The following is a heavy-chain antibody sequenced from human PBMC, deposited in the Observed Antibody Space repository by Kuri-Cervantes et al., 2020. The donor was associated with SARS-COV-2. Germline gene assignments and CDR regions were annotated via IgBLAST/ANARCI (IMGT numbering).Heavy chain of an antibody. V-gene: IGHV4-4*07. CDR1: GGSISSYY. J-gene: IGHJ5*02. D-gene: IGHD5-18*01. Sequence: SETLSLTCTVSGGSISSYYWSWIRQPAGKGLEWIGRIYTSGSTNYNPSLKSRVTMSVDTFKNQSSLKLSSVTAADTAVYYFARGQDSYGYNCFAPWGQGTLVTVSS. CDR3: ARGQDSYGYNCFAP. CDR2: IYTSGST.